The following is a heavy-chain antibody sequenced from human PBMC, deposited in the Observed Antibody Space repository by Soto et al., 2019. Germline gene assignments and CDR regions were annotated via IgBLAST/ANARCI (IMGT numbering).Heavy chain of an antibody. D-gene: IGHD4-17*01. J-gene: IGHJ2*01. V-gene: IGHV4-31*03. Sequence: QVQLQESGPGLVKPSQTLSLTCTVSGGSISSGGYYWSWIRQHPGKGLEWIGYIYYSGSTYYNPSLKSRFTISVDTSXXXFSLXLXXXXXXXXXXXXCARRAYGDYGYFDLWGRGTLVTVSS. CDR1: GGSISSGGYY. CDR3: CARRAYGDYGYFDL. CDR2: IYYSGST.